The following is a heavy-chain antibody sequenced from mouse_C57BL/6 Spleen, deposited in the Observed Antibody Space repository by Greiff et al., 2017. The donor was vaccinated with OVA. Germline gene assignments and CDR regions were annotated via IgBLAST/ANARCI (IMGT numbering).Heavy chain of an antibody. V-gene: IGHV2-5*01. D-gene: IGHD1-1*01. CDR2: IWRGGST. Sequence: VQLQQSGPGLVQPSQSLSITCTVSGFSLTSYGVHWVRQSPGKGLEWLGVIWRGGSTDYNAAFMSRLSITKDNSKSQVFFKMNSLQADDTAIYYCAKSPPVYGSSYWYFDVWGTGTTVTVSS. CDR1: GFSLTSYG. J-gene: IGHJ1*03. CDR3: AKSPPVYGSSYWYFDV.